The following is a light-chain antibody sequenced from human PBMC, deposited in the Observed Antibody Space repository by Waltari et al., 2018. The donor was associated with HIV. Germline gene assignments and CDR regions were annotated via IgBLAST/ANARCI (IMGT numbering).Light chain of an antibody. CDR1: QSISSY. V-gene: IGKV1-39*01. Sequence: DIQMTQSPSSLSASVGDRVTIPCRASQSISSYLNWYQQKPGKAPNLLIYAASSLQSGVPSRFSGGGSWTEFTLTISSLQPEDFATYYCQPTYSTPLTFGGGTKVEIK. J-gene: IGKJ4*01. CDR3: QPTYSTPLT. CDR2: AAS.